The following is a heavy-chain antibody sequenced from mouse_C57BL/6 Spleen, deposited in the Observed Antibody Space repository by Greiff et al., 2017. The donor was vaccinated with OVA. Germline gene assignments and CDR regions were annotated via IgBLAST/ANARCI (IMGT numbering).Heavy chain of an antibody. CDR2: INSDGGST. V-gene: IGHV5-2*01. CDR1: EYEFPSHD. J-gene: IGHJ1*03. Sequence: EVKVVESGGGLVQPGESLKLSCESNEYEFPSHDMSWVRKTPEKRLELVAAINSDGGSTYYPDTMERRFIISRDNTKKTLYLQMSSLRSEDTALYYCARLSTMVTTNWYFDVWGTGTTVTVSS. CDR3: ARLSTMVTTNWYFDV. D-gene: IGHD2-1*01.